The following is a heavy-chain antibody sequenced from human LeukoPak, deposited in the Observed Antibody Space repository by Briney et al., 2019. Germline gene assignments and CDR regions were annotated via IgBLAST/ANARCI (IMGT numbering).Heavy chain of an antibody. CDR3: ARTTYYYDSSGYFDY. CDR2: IYSGGST. Sequence: PGGSLRLSCAASGFTFSSYWMSWVRQAPGKGLEWVSVIYSGGSTYYADSVKGRFTISRDNSKNTLYLQMNSLRAEDTAVYYCARTTYYYDSSGYFDYWGQGTLVTVSS. CDR1: GFTFSSYW. J-gene: IGHJ4*02. V-gene: IGHV3-53*01. D-gene: IGHD3-22*01.